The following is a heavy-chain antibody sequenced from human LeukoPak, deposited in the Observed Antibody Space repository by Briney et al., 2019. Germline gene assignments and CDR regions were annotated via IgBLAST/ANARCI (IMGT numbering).Heavy chain of an antibody. CDR1: GGYISSGSYY. Sequence: NPSQTLSLTCTVSGGYISSGSYYWSWIRQPAGKGLEWIGRIYASGSTNYNPSLQSRVTISVDTSKNQFSLKLSSVTAADTAVYYCARAPAIYMAFDIWGQGAMVTVSS. CDR3: ARAPAIYMAFDI. CDR2: IYASGST. J-gene: IGHJ3*02. D-gene: IGHD2-2*02. V-gene: IGHV4-61*02.